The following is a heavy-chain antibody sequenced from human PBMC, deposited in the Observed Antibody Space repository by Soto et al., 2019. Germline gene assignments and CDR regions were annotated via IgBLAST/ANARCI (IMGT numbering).Heavy chain of an antibody. J-gene: IGHJ6*02. CDR3: AREGNTMIVVVRGDGMDV. CDR1: GFTFSSYE. V-gene: IGHV3-48*03. CDR2: ISSSGSTI. D-gene: IGHD3-22*01. Sequence: EVQLVESGGGLVQPGGSLRLSCAASGFTFSSYEMNWVRQAPGKGLEWVSYISSSGSTIYYADSVKGRFTISRDNAKNSLYVQVNSLSAEATAVYYCAREGNTMIVVVRGDGMDVWGQGTTVTVSS.